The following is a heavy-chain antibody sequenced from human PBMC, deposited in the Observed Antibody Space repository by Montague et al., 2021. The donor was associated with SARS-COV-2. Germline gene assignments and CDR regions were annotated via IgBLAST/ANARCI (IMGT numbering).Heavy chain of an antibody. Sequence: NDYAVSVKSRITINPDTSTNQISLHLNSVTPEDTAVYCCARTSSSSDYWGQGTLVTVSS. CDR3: ARTSSSSDY. J-gene: IGHJ4*02. V-gene: IGHV6-1*01. CDR2: N.